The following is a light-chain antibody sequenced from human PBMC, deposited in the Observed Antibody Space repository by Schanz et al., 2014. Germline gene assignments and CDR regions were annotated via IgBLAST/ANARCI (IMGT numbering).Light chain of an antibody. CDR2: EGS. V-gene: IGLV2-23*01. J-gene: IGLJ3*02. CDR3: CSYAGSSAFWV. CDR1: SSDVGSYNL. Sequence: QFALTQPASVSGSPGQSITISCTGTSSDVGSYNLVSWYQQHPGKAPKLMIYEGSKRPSGVSNRFSGSKSGNTASLTISGLQAEDEADYYCCSYAGSSAFWVFGGGTKVTVL.